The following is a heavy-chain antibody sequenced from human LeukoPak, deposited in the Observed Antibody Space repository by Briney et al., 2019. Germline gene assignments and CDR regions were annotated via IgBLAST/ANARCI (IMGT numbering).Heavy chain of an antibody. CDR2: ISSNGGST. V-gene: IGHV3-64*01. Sequence: GGSLRLSCAASGFTFSSYAMHWVRQAPGKGLEYVSAISSNGGSTYYANSVKGRFTISRDNSKNTLYLQMNSLRAEDTAVYYCARPHSGSYSEAFDIWGQGTMVTVSS. CDR3: ARPHSGSYSEAFDI. J-gene: IGHJ3*02. D-gene: IGHD1-26*01. CDR1: GFTFSSYA.